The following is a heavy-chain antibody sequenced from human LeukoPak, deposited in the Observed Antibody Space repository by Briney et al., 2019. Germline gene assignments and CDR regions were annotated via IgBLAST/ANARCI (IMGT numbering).Heavy chain of an antibody. CDR3: ARLEDSSGYSVAFDT. D-gene: IGHD3-22*01. J-gene: IGHJ3*02. V-gene: IGHV4-30-2*01. CDR2: IYHSGST. CDR1: GVSISRGGYS. Sequence: PSETLSLTCAVSGVSISRGGYSWSWIRQPPGKGLEWIGYIYHSGSTYYNPSLKSRVPISVDRSKTQFSLKLSSVTAADTAVYYCARLEDSSGYSVAFDTWGEGTMVTVSS.